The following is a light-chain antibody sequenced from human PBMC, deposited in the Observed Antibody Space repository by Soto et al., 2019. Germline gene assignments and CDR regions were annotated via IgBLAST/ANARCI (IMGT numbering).Light chain of an antibody. CDR2: AAS. J-gene: IGKJ1*01. V-gene: IGKV1-12*01. CDR1: QGISTW. Sequence: DIQMTQSPSSVSASVGDRFTITCRASQGISTWLALYQQKPGKAPKLLIYAASSLQSGVPSRFSGSGSGTDFTLTIGSLQPEDFATYSCQQGNSFPWTFGLGTKVEIK. CDR3: QQGNSFPWT.